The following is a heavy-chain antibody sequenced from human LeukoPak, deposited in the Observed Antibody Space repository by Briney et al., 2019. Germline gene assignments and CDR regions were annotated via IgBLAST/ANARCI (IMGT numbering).Heavy chain of an antibody. CDR1: GYTFTSYD. Sequence: GASVKVSCKASGYTFTSYDINWVRQATGQGLERMGWTNPNSGNTGYAQKFQGRVTMTKNTSITTAYMELSSLRSEDTAVYYCARALSWTTDSYYYMDVWGKGTTVTVSS. J-gene: IGHJ6*03. CDR3: ARALSWTTDSYYYMDV. D-gene: IGHD3/OR15-3a*01. V-gene: IGHV1-8*01. CDR2: TNPNSGNT.